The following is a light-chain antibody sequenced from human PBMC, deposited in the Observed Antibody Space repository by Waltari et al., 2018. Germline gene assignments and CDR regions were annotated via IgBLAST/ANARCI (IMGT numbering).Light chain of an antibody. CDR3: QNHDNFPYS. V-gene: IGKV1-33*01. CDR2: RAS. J-gene: IGKJ2*03. CDR1: QGIGNW. Sequence: DIQMTQSPSSLSASAGDRVTITCRASQGIGNWLAWYQQKPGKAPKVLIYRASNLETGVPSRFSGSGSGTDFTLTISSLQPEDIATYYCQNHDNFPYSFGQGTKVEIK.